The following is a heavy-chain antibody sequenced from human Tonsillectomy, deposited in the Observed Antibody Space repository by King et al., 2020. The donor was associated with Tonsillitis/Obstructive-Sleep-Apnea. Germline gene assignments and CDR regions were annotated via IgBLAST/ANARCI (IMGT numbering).Heavy chain of an antibody. CDR3: ARGEDIVVVPAAIRNWFDP. CDR2: MNPNSGNT. D-gene: IGHD2-2*02. V-gene: IGHV1-8*01. CDR1: GYTFTGYD. Sequence: QLVQSGAEVKKPGASVKVSCKASGYTFTGYDINWVRQATGQGLEWMGWMNPNSGNTGYAQKFQGRVTMTRNTSISTAYMELSSLRSEDTAVYYCARGEDIVVVPAAIRNWFDPWGQGTLVTVSS. J-gene: IGHJ5*02.